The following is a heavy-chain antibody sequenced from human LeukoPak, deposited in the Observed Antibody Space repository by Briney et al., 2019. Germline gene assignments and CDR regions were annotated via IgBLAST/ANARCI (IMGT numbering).Heavy chain of an antibody. J-gene: IGHJ4*02. V-gene: IGHV3-23*01. Sequence: PGGSLRLSCAASGFIFSDYAMSWVSQAPGKGLEWVSSISGSGGSIYDADSVKGRFTISRDNSKNTLYLQMNSLRAEDTAVYYCAKTKAFTSGFPLDFWGQGTLVTVSS. CDR3: AKTKAFTSGFPLDF. CDR1: GFIFSDYA. CDR2: ISGSGGSI. D-gene: IGHD3-22*01.